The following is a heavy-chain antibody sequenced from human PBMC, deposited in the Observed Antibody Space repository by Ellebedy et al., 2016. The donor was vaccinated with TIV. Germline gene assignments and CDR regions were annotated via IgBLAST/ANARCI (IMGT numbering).Heavy chain of an antibody. D-gene: IGHD2-15*01. CDR2: IYYSGST. Sequence: MPSETLSLTCTVSGGSISPYYWSWIRQLPGKGLEWIGYIYYSGSTNYNPSLKSRVTISVDTSKNQFSLKLTSVTAADTAVYYCARVVWQLPVSYAFDIWGQGTMVTVSS. CDR3: ARVVWQLPVSYAFDI. CDR1: GGSISPYY. J-gene: IGHJ3*02. V-gene: IGHV4-59*01.